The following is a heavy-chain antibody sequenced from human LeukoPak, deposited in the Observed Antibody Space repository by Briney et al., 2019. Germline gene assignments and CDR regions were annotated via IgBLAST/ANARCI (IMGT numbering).Heavy chain of an antibody. J-gene: IGHJ4*02. D-gene: IGHD6-19*01. CDR2: ISGSGGSI. CDR3: ANDLVAGTLGALDY. CDR1: GFTFSSYA. V-gene: IGHV3-23*01. Sequence: GGSLRLSCAASGFTFSSYAMSWVRQAPGKGLEWVSAISGSGGSIYYADSVKGRFTISRDNSKNTLYLQMNILRAEDTAVYYCANDLVAGTLGALDYWGQGTLVTVSS.